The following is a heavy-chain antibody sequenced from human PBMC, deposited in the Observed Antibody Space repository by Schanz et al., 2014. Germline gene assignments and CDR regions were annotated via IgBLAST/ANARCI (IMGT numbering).Heavy chain of an antibody. J-gene: IGHJ6*02. CDR1: GFTFSSYA. D-gene: IGHD6-13*01. CDR3: AREEGVGIAAAGPKHYYYGMDV. Sequence: GQLAESGGGLVKPGGSLRLSCAASGFTFSSYAMHWVRQAPGKGPEWVAVIWSDGSTKYYADSVKGRFTISRDNSKNALYLQMNSLRAEDTAVYYCAREEGVGIAAAGPKHYYYGMDVWGQGTTVTVSS. V-gene: IGHV3-30*04. CDR2: IWSDGSTK.